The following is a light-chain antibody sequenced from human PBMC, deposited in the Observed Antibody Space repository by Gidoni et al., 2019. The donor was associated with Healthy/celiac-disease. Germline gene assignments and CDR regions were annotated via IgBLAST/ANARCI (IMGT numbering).Light chain of an antibody. Sequence: AIRMTQSPSSFSASTGDRVTITCRASQGISSYLAWYQQKPGKAPKLLIYAASTLQSGVPSRFSGSGSGTDFTLTISCLLSEDFATYYCQQYYSYPPAFXGXTKVEIK. CDR3: QQYYSYPPA. J-gene: IGKJ4*01. CDR1: QGISSY. CDR2: AAS. V-gene: IGKV1-8*01.